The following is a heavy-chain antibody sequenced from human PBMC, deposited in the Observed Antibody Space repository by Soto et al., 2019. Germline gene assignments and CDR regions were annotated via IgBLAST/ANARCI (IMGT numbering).Heavy chain of an antibody. V-gene: IGHV4-4*02. CDR2: IYHSGST. CDR1: GGSISSSNW. Sequence: QVQLQESGPGLVKPSGTLSLTCAVSGGSISSSNWWSWVRQPPGKGLEWIGEIYHSGSTNYNPSLKSRVTISVDKSKNQFSLKLSSVTAADTAVYYYASSPGYSRTEWGYYFDYWGQGTLVTVSS. J-gene: IGHJ4*02. CDR3: ASSPGYSRTEWGYYFDY. D-gene: IGHD6-13*01.